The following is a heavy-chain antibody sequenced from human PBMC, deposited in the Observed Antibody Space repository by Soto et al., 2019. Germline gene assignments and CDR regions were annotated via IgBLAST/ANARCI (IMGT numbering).Heavy chain of an antibody. CDR3: ASSIGWSPPTDY. V-gene: IGHV3-33*01. CDR1: GFTFSSYG. CDR2: IWYDGSNK. J-gene: IGHJ4*02. Sequence: QVQLVESGGGVVQPGRSLRLSCAASGFTFSSYGMHWVRQAPGKGLEWVAVIWYDGSNKYYADSVKGRFTISRDNSKNTLYLQMNSLRAEDTAVYYCASSIGWSPPTDYWGQGTLVTVSS. D-gene: IGHD6-19*01.